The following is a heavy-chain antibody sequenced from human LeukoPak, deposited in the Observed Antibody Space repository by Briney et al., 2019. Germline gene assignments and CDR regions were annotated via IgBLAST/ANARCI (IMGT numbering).Heavy chain of an antibody. Sequence: ASVKVSCKASGYTFTSYGISWVRQAPGQGPEWMGWISAYNGNTNYAQKLQGRVTMTTDTSTSTAYMELRSLRSDDTAVYYCARDAAPILSYDYVWGSYRSPIDYWGQGTLVTVSS. CDR2: ISAYNGNT. J-gene: IGHJ4*02. CDR1: GYTFTSYG. CDR3: ARDAAPILSYDYVWGSYRSPIDY. V-gene: IGHV1-18*01. D-gene: IGHD3-16*02.